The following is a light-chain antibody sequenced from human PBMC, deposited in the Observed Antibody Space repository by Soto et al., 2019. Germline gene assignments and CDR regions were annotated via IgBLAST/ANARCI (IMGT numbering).Light chain of an antibody. Sequence: QSVLTQPPPASGSPGQSVTISCTGTSSDVGGYDYVSWYQQHPGKAPKLMIYEVTKRPSGVPDRFSGSKSGNTASLTVSGLQAEDEADYYCTSYAGSNKMIFGGGTKLTVL. V-gene: IGLV2-8*01. CDR2: EVT. CDR1: SSDVGGYDY. CDR3: TSYAGSNKMI. J-gene: IGLJ2*01.